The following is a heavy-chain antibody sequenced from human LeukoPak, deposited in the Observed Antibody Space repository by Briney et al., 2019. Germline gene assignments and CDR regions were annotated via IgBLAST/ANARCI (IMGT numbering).Heavy chain of an antibody. CDR3: ARETLRYFDWWYYYGMDV. J-gene: IGHJ6*02. V-gene: IGHV1-46*01. Sequence: ASVTVSCKASGYTFTSYYMHWVRRAPGQGLEWMGIINPSGGSTYYAQKFQGRVTMTRDTSTSTVYMELSSLRSEDTAVYYCARETLRYFDWWYYYGMDVWGQGTTVTVSS. D-gene: IGHD3-9*01. CDR2: INPSGGST. CDR1: GYTFTSYY.